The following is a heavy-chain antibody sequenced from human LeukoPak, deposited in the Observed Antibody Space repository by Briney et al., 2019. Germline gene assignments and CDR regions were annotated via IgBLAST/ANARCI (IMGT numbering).Heavy chain of an antibody. V-gene: IGHV4-59*01. Sequence: SETLSLTCTVSGDSITNYFLSWIRQPPGKGLEWIGYIYYTGSTNYKPSLRSRVPISVDTSTNPFSLRLRSLTAADTAVYYCARGRVAYSAYYFDYWGQGTLVTVSS. CDR2: IYYTGST. D-gene: IGHD2-15*01. CDR3: ARGRVAYSAYYFDY. CDR1: GDSITNYF. J-gene: IGHJ4*02.